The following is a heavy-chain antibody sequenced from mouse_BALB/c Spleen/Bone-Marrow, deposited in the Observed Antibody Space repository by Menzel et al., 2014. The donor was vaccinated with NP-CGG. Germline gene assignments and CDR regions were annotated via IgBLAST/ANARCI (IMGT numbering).Heavy chain of an antibody. Sequence: EVKLMESGGGLVQPGESLKLSCGSTEYEFPSHDMSWVRKTPEKRLELVAAINSDGGSTYYPDTMERRFITSRDNTKKTLYLQMSSLRSEDTALYYCARHANWDWFAYWGQGTLVTVSA. D-gene: IGHD4-1*01. CDR2: INSDGGST. V-gene: IGHV5-2*01. CDR1: EYEFPSHD. J-gene: IGHJ3*01. CDR3: ARHANWDWFAY.